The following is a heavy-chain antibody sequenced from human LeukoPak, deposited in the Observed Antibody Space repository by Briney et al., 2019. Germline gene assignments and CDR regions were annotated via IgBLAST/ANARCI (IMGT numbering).Heavy chain of an antibody. CDR3: GKGRALWTYDFDS. J-gene: IGHJ4*02. CDR1: GFTFSRYA. V-gene: IGHV3-23*01. CDR2: IGDSGDKS. D-gene: IGHD3/OR15-3a*01. Sequence: QPGGSLRLSCAASGFTFSRYAMTWVRRAPGKGLEWVSTIGDSGDKSYYPDSVKGRFTISRDLSKDTLFLEMHNLRAEDTAVYYCGKGRALWTYDFDSWGQGTLVTVSS.